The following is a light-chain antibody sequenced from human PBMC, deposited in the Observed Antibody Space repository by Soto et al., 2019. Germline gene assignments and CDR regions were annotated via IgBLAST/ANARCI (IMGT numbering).Light chain of an antibody. CDR3: QQSYSTLFT. J-gene: IGKJ3*01. CDR1: QSISSY. CDR2: AAS. V-gene: IGKV1-39*01. Sequence: DIQMTQSPSSLSASVGDRVTITCRASQSISSYLNWYQQKPGKAPKLLIYAASSLQSGVPSRFSGSGSVTDFTLTISSLQPEDFETYYCQQSYSTLFTFGPGTKVDIK.